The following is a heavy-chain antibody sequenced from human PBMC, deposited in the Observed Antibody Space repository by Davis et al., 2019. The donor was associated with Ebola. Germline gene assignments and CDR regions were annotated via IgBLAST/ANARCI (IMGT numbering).Heavy chain of an antibody. CDR2: IGTAGDT. J-gene: IGHJ6*02. CDR3: ARFSYGAYYGMDV. Sequence: GESLKISCAASGFTFSSYDMHWVRQATGKGLEWVSAIGTAGDTYYPGSVKGRFTISRENAKNSLYLQMNSLRAGDTAVYYCARFSYGAYYGMDVWGQGTTVTVSS. CDR1: GFTFSSYD. D-gene: IGHD4-17*01. V-gene: IGHV3-13*01.